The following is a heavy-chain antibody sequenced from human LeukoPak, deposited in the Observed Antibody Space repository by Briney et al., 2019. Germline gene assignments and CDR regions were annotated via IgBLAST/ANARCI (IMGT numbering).Heavy chain of an antibody. V-gene: IGHV3-48*02. Sequence: PGGSLRLSCAASGFTFSSYSMNWVRQAPGKGLEWVSYISTSSSTIYYADPVKGRFTISRDNAKNSLYLQMNSLRDEDTAVYYCARDYRSSSGWTVDYWGQGTLVTVSS. CDR1: GFTFSSYS. CDR2: ISTSSSTI. CDR3: ARDYRSSSGWTVDY. J-gene: IGHJ4*02. D-gene: IGHD6-19*01.